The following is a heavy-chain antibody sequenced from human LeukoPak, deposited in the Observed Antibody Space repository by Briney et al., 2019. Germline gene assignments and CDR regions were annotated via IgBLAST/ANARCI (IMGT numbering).Heavy chain of an antibody. D-gene: IGHD3-22*01. J-gene: IGHJ5*02. V-gene: IGHV1-2*02. CDR1: GYTFTGYY. Sequence: ASVKVSCKASGYTFTGYYMHWVRQAPGQGPEWMGWINPNSGGTNYAQKFQGRVTMTRDTSISTAYMELSRLRSDDTAVYYCARKVPNDSSGYYYRGQFDPWGQGTLVTVSS. CDR3: ARKVPNDSSGYYYRGQFDP. CDR2: INPNSGGT.